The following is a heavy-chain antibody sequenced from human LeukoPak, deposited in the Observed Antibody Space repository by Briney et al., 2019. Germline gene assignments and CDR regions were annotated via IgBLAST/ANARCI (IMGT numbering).Heavy chain of an antibody. D-gene: IGHD2-2*01. V-gene: IGHV3-48*03. CDR1: GFTFSSYE. CDR2: ISSSGSTI. Sequence: GGSLRLSCAASGFTFSSYEMNWVRQAPGKGLEWVSYISSSGSTIYYADSVKGRFTISRDNAKNSLYLQMNSLRAEDTAVYYCAKHLGLCSSTSCFPLDAFDIWGQGTMVTVSS. J-gene: IGHJ3*02. CDR3: AKHLGLCSSTSCFPLDAFDI.